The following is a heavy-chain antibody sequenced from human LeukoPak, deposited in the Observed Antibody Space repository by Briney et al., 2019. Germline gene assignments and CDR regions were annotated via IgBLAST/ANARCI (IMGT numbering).Heavy chain of an antibody. Sequence: GGSLRLSCAASGFTFISYAMSWVRQAPGKGLEWVSAISGSGGSTYYADSVKGRFTISRDNSKNTLYLQMNSLRAEDTAVYYCAKDPSSQYYFDYWGQGTLVTVSS. V-gene: IGHV3-23*01. D-gene: IGHD6-13*01. J-gene: IGHJ4*02. CDR2: ISGSGGST. CDR3: AKDPSSQYYFDY. CDR1: GFTFISYA.